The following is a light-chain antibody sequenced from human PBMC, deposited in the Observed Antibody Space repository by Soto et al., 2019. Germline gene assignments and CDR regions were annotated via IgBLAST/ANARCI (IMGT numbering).Light chain of an antibody. CDR1: SSDVGGYNS. J-gene: IGLJ1*01. Sequence: QSVLTQPPSASGSPGQSVTISCTGTSSDVGGYNSVSWYQQHPGKAPKLMIYEVSKRPSGVPDRFSGSKSGNTASLTVSGLQAEDEADYYCSSHAGGHRYVFGTGTKVTVL. V-gene: IGLV2-8*01. CDR3: SSHAGGHRYV. CDR2: EVS.